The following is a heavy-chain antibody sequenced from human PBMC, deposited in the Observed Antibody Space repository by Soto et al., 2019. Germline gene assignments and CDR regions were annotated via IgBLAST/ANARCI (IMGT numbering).Heavy chain of an antibody. CDR3: AKDIGHSGYESDRGYFDY. Sequence: GGSLRLSCAASGFTFSSYAMSWVRQAPGKGLEWVSAISGSGGSTYYADSVKGRFIISRDNSKNTLYLQMNSLRAEDTAVYYCAKDIGHSGYESDRGYFDYWGQGTLVTVSS. J-gene: IGHJ4*02. CDR2: ISGSGGST. V-gene: IGHV3-23*01. D-gene: IGHD5-12*01. CDR1: GFTFSSYA.